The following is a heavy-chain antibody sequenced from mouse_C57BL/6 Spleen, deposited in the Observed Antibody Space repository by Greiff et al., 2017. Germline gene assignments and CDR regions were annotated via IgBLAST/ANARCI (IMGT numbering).Heavy chain of an antibody. V-gene: IGHV1-42*01. CDR2: INPSTGGT. CDR1: GYSFTGYY. D-gene: IGHD2-4*01. J-gene: IGHJ1*03. Sequence: VQLKQSGPELVKPGASVKISCKASGYSFTGYYMNWVKQSPEKSLEWIGEINPSTGGTTYNQKFKAKATLTVDKSSSTAYMQLKSLTSEDSAVYYCASPYYDDDEWYFDVWGTGTTVTVSS. CDR3: ASPYYDDDEWYFDV.